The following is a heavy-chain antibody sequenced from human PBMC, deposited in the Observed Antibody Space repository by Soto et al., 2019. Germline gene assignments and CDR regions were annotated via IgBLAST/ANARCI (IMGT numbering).Heavy chain of an antibody. V-gene: IGHV4-34*01. CDR3: ARENVVAAYHAFDI. CDR1: GGSFSAYY. CDR2: ITHSGST. J-gene: IGHJ3*02. Sequence: QVQLQQWGAGLLKPSETLSLTCAVYGGSFSAYYWNWIRHPPGRGLEWIGEITHSGSTNYNPSLKSRVTISVDTSKNQFSLNLNSVTAADTAVYYCARENVVAAYHAFDIWGQGTMVTVSS. D-gene: IGHD2-15*01.